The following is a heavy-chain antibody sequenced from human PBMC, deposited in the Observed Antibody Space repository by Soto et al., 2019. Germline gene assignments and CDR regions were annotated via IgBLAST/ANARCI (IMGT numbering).Heavy chain of an antibody. Sequence: SVKVSCKASGGTFSSYAISWVRQAPGQGLEWMGGIIPIFGTANYAQKFQGRVTITADESTSTAYMELSSLRSEDTAVYYCARGGIFGVVISNWFDPWGQGTLVTVSS. D-gene: IGHD3-3*01. J-gene: IGHJ5*02. CDR3: ARGGIFGVVISNWFDP. CDR1: GGTFSSYA. CDR2: IIPIFGTA. V-gene: IGHV1-69*13.